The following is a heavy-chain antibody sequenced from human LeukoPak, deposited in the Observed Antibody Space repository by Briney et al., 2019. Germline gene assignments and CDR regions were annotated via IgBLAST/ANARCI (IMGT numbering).Heavy chain of an antibody. V-gene: IGHV3-48*01. J-gene: IGHJ6*03. CDR1: GFTFSSYS. CDR3: ARALHYYYIDV. Sequence: GGSLRLSCAASGFTFSSYSMNWVRQAPGKGLEWVSHISSSSSTISYADSVKGRFTISRDNAKNSLYLQMNSLRAEDTAVYYCARALHYYYIDVWGKGTTVTVSS. CDR2: ISSSSSTI.